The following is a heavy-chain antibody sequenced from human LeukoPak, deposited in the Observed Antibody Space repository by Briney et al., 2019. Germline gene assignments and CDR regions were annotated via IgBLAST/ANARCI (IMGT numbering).Heavy chain of an antibody. V-gene: IGHV3-7*05. CDR2: IKQDGSDK. Sequence: GGSLRLSCAASGFTFSNYGMTCVRHAPRERLEWVANIKQDGSDKYYMDSVKGRFTISRDNAKNPLYLQMNSLRAEDMAVYYCVRGHVGFDPWGKGTLVTVSS. CDR3: VRGHVGFDP. CDR1: GFTFSNYG. J-gene: IGHJ5*02.